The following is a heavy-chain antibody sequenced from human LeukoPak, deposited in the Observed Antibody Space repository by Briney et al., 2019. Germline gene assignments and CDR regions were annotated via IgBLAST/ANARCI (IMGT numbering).Heavy chain of an antibody. V-gene: IGHV3-30*04. Sequence: PGGSLRLSCAASGFTFSSYAMHWVRQAPGKGLEWVAVISYDGSNKYYADSVKGRFTISRDNSKNTLYLQMNSLRAEDTAVYYCARVGRSGQLAGGDHYYYMDVWGKGTTVTVSS. D-gene: IGHD6-13*01. CDR1: GFTFSSYA. CDR3: ARVGRSGQLAGGDHYYYMDV. J-gene: IGHJ6*03. CDR2: ISYDGSNK.